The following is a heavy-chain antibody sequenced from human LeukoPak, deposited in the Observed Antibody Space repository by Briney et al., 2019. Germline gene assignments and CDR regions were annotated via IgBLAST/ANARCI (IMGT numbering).Heavy chain of an antibody. J-gene: IGHJ4*02. Sequence: GGSLRLSCAASGFTFSSFGMHWVRQAPGKGLEWVAFIRYDGSKNYYADSVKGRFTVSRDNSKNTLYLQMNSLRAEDTAVYYCARVGLRIQLWLPVFDYWGQGTLVTVSS. CDR2: IRYDGSKN. CDR1: GFTFSSFG. V-gene: IGHV3-30*02. D-gene: IGHD5-18*01. CDR3: ARVGLRIQLWLPVFDY.